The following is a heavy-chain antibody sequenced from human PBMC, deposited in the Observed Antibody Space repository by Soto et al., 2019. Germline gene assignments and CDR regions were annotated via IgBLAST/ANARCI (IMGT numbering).Heavy chain of an antibody. Sequence: GGSLRLSCAASGFTFSSYAMSWVRQAPGKWLEWVSAISGSGGSTYYADSVKGRFTISRDNSKNTLYLQMNSLRAEDTAVYYCAKGPNYDYVWGSYRYPDYWGQGXLVTVSS. V-gene: IGHV3-23*01. J-gene: IGHJ4*02. CDR3: AKGPNYDYVWGSYRYPDY. CDR2: ISGSGGST. D-gene: IGHD3-16*02. CDR1: GFTFSSYA.